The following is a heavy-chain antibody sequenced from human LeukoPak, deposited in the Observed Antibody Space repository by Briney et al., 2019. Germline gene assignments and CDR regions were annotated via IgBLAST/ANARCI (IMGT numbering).Heavy chain of an antibody. D-gene: IGHD4-17*01. CDR2: ISFDGSRR. Sequence: GGSLRLSCAASGFTFSDSGMHWVRQAPGKGLEWVAIISFDGSRRFYADSVRGRLTVSRDNSKNTLFLQMDSLSADDTGVYYCAKEGTDYGDYPYFFDYWGQGTLVTVSS. CDR1: GFTFSDSG. CDR3: AKEGTDYGDYPYFFDY. J-gene: IGHJ4*02. V-gene: IGHV3-30*18.